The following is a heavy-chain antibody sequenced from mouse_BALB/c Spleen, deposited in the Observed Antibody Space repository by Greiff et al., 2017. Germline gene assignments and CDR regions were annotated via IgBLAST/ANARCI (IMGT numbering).Heavy chain of an antibody. CDR1: GFTFSSYT. CDR3: TREENYYGSSYDWYFDV. J-gene: IGHJ1*01. D-gene: IGHD1-1*01. Sequence: EVKLVESGGGLVKPGGSLKLSCAASGFTFSSYTMSWVRQTPEKRLEWVATISSGGSYTYYPDSVKGRFTISRDNAKNTLYLQMSSLKSEDTAMYYCTREENYYGSSYDWYFDVWGAGTTVTVSS. CDR2: ISSGGSYT. V-gene: IGHV5-6-4*01.